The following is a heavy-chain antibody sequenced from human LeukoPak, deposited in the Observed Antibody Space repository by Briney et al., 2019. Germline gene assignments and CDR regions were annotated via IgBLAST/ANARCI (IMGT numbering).Heavy chain of an antibody. D-gene: IGHD4-17*01. Sequence: SETLSLTCAVYGGSSSGYYWSWIRQPPGKGLEWIGEINHSGSTNYNPSLKSRVTISVDTSKNQFSLKLSSVTAADTAVYYCARDYGDYLFSSWGQGTLVTVSS. CDR2: INHSGST. CDR3: ARDYGDYLFSS. V-gene: IGHV4-34*01. J-gene: IGHJ5*02. CDR1: GGSSSGYY.